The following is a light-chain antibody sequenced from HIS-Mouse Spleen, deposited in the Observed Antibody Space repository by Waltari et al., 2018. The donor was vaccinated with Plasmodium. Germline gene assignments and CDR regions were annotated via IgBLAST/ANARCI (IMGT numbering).Light chain of an antibody. V-gene: IGLV3-27*01. CDR3: YSAADNNLV. Sequence: SYELTQPSSVSVSPGQTARITCYGAVLAKKNDRWFQQKPGQAPALVIYKNSERPPGCPERVSGSSSGTTVTLTISGAQVEDEADYYCYSAADNNLVFGGGTKLTVL. J-gene: IGLJ3*02. CDR2: KNS. CDR1: VLAKKN.